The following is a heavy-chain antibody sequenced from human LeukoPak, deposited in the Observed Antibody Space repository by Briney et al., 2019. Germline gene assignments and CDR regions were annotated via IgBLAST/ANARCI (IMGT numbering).Heavy chain of an antibody. CDR2: ISSSSSNI. J-gene: IGHJ3*02. CDR1: GFTFSSYS. D-gene: IGHD3-9*01. V-gene: IGHV3-21*01. Sequence: GGSLRLSCAASGFTFSSYSMNWVRQAPGKGLEWVSSISSSSSNIYYAYSVKGRFTISRDNSKNTLHLQRNSPRAEHTAVYYWAKDRSVYLLQGAFDIWGQGTMVTVSS. CDR3: AKDRSVYLLQGAFDI.